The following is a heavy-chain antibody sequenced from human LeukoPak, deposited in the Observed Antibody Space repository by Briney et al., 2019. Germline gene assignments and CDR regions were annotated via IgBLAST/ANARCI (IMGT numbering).Heavy chain of an antibody. Sequence: SVKVSCKASGGAFKGYAINWVRQAPGQGLEWMGGSNPIFGTTNFAPKFQGRVTIAADESTSTAYMKLTSLKSEDTAVYYCARGTTVTTAVLVPNDAFDIWGQGTMVTVSS. D-gene: IGHD4-17*01. CDR3: ARGTTVTTAVLVPNDAFDI. CDR1: GGAFKGYA. V-gene: IGHV1-69*01. CDR2: SNPIFGTT. J-gene: IGHJ3*02.